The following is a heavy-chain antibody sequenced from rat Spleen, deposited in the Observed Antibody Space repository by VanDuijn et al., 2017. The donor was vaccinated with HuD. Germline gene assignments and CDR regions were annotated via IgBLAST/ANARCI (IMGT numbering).Heavy chain of an antibody. J-gene: IGHJ1*01. V-gene: IGHV5-29*01. CDR1: GFTFSDYY. D-gene: IGHD1-1*01. CDR3: ARGFSGSHWYFDF. Sequence: EVQLVESDGGLVQPGRSLKLSCAASGFTFSDYYMAWVRQAPAKGLEWVASINYDGSNTYYRYSVKGRFTISRDNANITLFLQMDSLRSEDTATYYCARGFSGSHWYFDFWGPGTMVTVSS. CDR2: INYDGSNT.